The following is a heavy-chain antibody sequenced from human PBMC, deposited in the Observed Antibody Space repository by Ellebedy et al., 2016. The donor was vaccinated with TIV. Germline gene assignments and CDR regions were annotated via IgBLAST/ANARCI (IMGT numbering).Heavy chain of an antibody. CDR3: ARRAAGENYDYGVDV. J-gene: IGHJ6*02. V-gene: IGHV4-39*01. D-gene: IGHD3-3*01. CDR1: RGTIVSSGHY. CDR2: IYYTGTT. Sequence: SETLSLTCTVSRGTIVSSGHYWDWIRQAPGKGLQWAGCIYYTGTTHYNPSLEGRISMSVDTSKNQFSLKLMSVTAADSGVYFCARRAAGENYDYGVDVWGQGTTVIVSS.